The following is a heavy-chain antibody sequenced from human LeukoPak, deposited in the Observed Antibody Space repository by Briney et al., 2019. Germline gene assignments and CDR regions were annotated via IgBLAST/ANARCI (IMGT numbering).Heavy chain of an antibody. CDR2: IYPGDSDT. J-gene: IGHJ5*02. Sequence: GESLKISCKGSGYSFTSYWIGWVRQMPGKGMEWMGIIYPGDSDTRYSPSFQGQVTTSADKSISTAYLQWSSMKASDTAMYYCARGEYYYDSSGYYYFNWFDPWGQGTLVTVSS. CDR3: ARGEYYYDSSGYYYFNWFDP. V-gene: IGHV5-51*01. D-gene: IGHD3-22*01. CDR1: GYSFTSYW.